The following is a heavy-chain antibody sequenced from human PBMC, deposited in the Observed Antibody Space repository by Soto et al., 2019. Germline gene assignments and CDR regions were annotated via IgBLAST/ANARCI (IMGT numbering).Heavy chain of an antibody. V-gene: IGHV1-2*04. D-gene: IGHD6-19*01. Sequence: ASVKVSCKGSEYTFTSYDINWVRQATGQGLEWMGWINPNSGGTNYAQKFQGWVTMTRDTSISTAYMELSRLRSDDTAVYYCARGDSGWYKGFDYWGQGTLVTVSS. CDR2: INPNSGGT. CDR1: EYTFTSYD. J-gene: IGHJ4*02. CDR3: ARGDSGWYKGFDY.